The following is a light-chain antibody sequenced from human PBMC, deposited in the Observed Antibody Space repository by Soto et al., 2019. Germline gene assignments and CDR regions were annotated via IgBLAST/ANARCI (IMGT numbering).Light chain of an antibody. Sequence: QSALIQPASVSGSPGQSITISCTGTSSDVGGYNYVSWYQQHPGKAPKVIIYEVSHRPSGVSSRFSGSKSGNTASLNISGLLAEDEADYYCSSYVSSRTYVFGTGTKVTVL. CDR1: SSDVGGYNY. V-gene: IGLV2-14*03. CDR2: EVS. J-gene: IGLJ1*01. CDR3: SSYVSSRTYV.